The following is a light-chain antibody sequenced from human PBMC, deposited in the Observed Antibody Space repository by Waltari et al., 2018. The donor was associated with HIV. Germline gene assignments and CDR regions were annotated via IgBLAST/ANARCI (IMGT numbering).Light chain of an antibody. J-gene: IGLJ3*02. CDR3: QSADSSGTWV. V-gene: IGLV3-25*03. CDR2: KDT. Sequence: SYELTQPLSVSVSPGQTARSTCSGDALPKKYAYWYHQKPGQAPVLVIYKDTERPSGIPERFSGSSSGTTVTLTISGVQAEDEADYYCQSADSSGTWVFGGGTKLTVL. CDR1: ALPKKY.